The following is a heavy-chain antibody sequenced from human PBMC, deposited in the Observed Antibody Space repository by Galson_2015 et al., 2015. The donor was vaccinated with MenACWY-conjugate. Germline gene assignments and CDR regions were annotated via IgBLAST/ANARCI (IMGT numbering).Heavy chain of an antibody. D-gene: IGHD6-19*01. CDR2: INSDGSST. J-gene: IGHJ4*02. CDR1: GFTFSSYW. Sequence: SLRLSCAASGFTFSSYWMHWVRQAPGKGLVWVSRINSDGSSTSYADSVKDLFTISRDNAKNTLFLQMNSLRADDTAVYYCARVLSGWYLFDYWGQGTLVTVSS. CDR3: ARVLSGWYLFDY. V-gene: IGHV3-74*01.